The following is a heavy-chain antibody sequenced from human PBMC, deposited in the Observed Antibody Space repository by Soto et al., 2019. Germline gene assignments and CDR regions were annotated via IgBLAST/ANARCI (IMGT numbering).Heavy chain of an antibody. D-gene: IGHD1-7*01. CDR3: ARAGASDWNYVSSSS. CDR2: ISANSGNT. V-gene: IGHV1-18*04. J-gene: IGHJ4*02. CDR1: GYTFTSSG. Sequence: QIQLVQSGAEVKKPGASVKVSCKASGYTFTSSGFNWVRQAPGQGLEWMGWISANSGNTNYAQNLQGRVTMTTDTPTSTAYMELRSLTSDAPAVYYCARAGASDWNYVSSSSWGQGTLVTVSS.